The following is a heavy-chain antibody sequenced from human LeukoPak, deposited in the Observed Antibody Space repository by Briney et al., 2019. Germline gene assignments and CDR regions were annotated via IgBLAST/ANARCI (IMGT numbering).Heavy chain of an antibody. Sequence: ASVKVSCKASGYTFTGYYMHWVRQAPGQGLEWMGWINPNSGGTNYAQKFQGRVTMTRDTSISTAYMELSRLRSDDTAAYYCARDPGYDYVWGSYRPRGDYWGQGTLVTVSS. CDR2: INPNSGGT. J-gene: IGHJ4*02. CDR1: GYTFTGYY. CDR3: ARDPGYDYVWGSYRPRGDY. D-gene: IGHD3-16*02. V-gene: IGHV1-2*02.